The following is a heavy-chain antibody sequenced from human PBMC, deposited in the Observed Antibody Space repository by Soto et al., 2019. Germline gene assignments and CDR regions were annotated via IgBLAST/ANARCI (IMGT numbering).Heavy chain of an antibody. J-gene: IGHJ1*01. D-gene: IGHD3-22*01. CDR2: IYYSGNT. Sequence: KPSETLSLTCSVSGASISSADNYWSWIRQPPGKGLEWIGSIYYSGNTFYHPSLKSRLTLSVDTSKNQFSLNLHSVTAADTAVYYCARVSSSGRFFGYFQHWGQGTLVTVSS. CDR3: ARVSSSGRFFGYFQH. V-gene: IGHV4-30-4*01. CDR1: GASISSADNY.